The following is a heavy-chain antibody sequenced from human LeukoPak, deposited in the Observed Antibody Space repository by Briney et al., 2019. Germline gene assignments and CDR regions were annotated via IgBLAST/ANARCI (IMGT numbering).Heavy chain of an antibody. CDR1: GGTSSSYT. CDR3: ARGRRPSIAALRDYYYYYMDV. D-gene: IGHD6-6*01. J-gene: IGHJ6*03. V-gene: IGHV1-69*02. Sequence: SVKVSCKASGGTSSSYTISWVRQAPGQGLEWMGRIIPILGIANYAQKFQGRVTITADKSTSTAYMELSSLRSEDTAVYYCARGRRPSIAALRDYYYYYMDVWGKGTTVTVSS. CDR2: IIPILGIA.